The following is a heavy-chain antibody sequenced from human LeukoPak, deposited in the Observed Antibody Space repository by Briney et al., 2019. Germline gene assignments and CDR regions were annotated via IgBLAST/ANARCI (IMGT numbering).Heavy chain of an antibody. D-gene: IGHD1-26*01. CDR3: ARGIVGATPPYYYYYYYTDV. Sequence: PSETLSLTCAVYGGSFSGYYWSWIRQPPGKGLEWIGEINHSGSTNYNPSLKSRVTISVDTSKNQFSLKLSSVTAADTAVYYCARGIVGATPPYYYYYYYTDVWGKGTTVTVSS. V-gene: IGHV4-34*01. CDR1: GGSFSGYY. CDR2: INHSGST. J-gene: IGHJ6*03.